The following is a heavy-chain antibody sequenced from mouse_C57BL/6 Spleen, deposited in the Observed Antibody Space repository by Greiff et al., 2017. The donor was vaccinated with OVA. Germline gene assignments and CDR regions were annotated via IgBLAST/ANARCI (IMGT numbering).Heavy chain of an antibody. V-gene: IGHV5-9*01. D-gene: IGHD1-1*01. CDR3: ARVYYGSSYYFDY. Sequence: DVKLVESGGGLVKPGGSLKLSCAASGFTFSSYTMSWVRQTPEKRLEWVATISGGGGNTYYPDSVKGRFTISRDNAKNTLYLQMSSLRSEDTALYYCARVYYGSSYYFDYWGQGTTLTVSS. CDR2: ISGGGGNT. CDR1: GFTFSSYT. J-gene: IGHJ2*01.